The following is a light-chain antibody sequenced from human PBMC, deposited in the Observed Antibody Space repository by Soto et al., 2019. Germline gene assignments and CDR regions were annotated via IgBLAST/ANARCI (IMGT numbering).Light chain of an antibody. V-gene: IGKV3D-15*01. Sequence: EIVLTQSPGTLSLSPGEGSTLSCMAIQSIGGNFLAWYQQRRGQSPRLLIHGASNSATGIPDRFSGSGSGTEFTLTISSLQYEDFAVYYCQQYNDWHPITFGQGTRLEIK. CDR1: QSIGGNF. J-gene: IGKJ5*01. CDR3: QQYNDWHPIT. CDR2: GAS.